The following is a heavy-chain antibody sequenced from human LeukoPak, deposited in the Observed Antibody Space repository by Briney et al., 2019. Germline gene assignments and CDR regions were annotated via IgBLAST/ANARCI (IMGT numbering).Heavy chain of an antibody. D-gene: IGHD6-19*01. CDR2: IYYSGST. J-gene: IGHJ5*02. V-gene: IGHV4-59*01. CDR1: GGSISSYY. Sequence: SETLSLTCTVSGGSISSYYWSWIRQPPGKGLEWIGYIYYSGSTNYNPSLKSRVTISVGTSKNQFSLKLSSVTAADTAVYYCARAPLIAVAGRGWFDPWGQGTLVTVSS. CDR3: ARAPLIAVAGRGWFDP.